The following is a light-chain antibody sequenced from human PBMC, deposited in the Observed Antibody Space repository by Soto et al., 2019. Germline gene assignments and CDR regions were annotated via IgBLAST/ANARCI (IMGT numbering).Light chain of an antibody. V-gene: IGLV3-21*02. J-gene: IGLJ7*01. CDR2: DDD. CDR3: QVWDRISDHYV. Sequence: SYELTQPPSVSVAPGQTASISCGGNNIGTKSVHWYQQKPGQAPVLVVYDDDARPSGIPERFSGSNSGNTATLTISRVGAGDEADYYCQVWDRISDHYVFGAGTQLTVL. CDR1: NIGTKS.